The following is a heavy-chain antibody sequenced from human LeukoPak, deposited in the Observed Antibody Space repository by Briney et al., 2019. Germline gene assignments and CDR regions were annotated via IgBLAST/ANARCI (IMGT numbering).Heavy chain of an antibody. D-gene: IGHD3-10*01. Sequence: PSETLSLTCTVFGDSVTSGAYYWSWIRQPPGKGLEWIGCIYYSGSTHYNPALKSRVTISVDTSKNQFSLNLSSVTAADTAVYYCARSPYGSGSYYDFWYFDLWGRGTLVTVSS. J-gene: IGHJ2*01. CDR1: GDSVTSGAYY. CDR3: ARSPYGSGSYYDFWYFDL. V-gene: IGHV4-61*08. CDR2: IYYSGST.